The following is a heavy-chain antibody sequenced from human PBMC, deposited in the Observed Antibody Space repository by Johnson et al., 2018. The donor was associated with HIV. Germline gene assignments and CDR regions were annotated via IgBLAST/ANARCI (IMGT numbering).Heavy chain of an antibody. Sequence: VQLVESGGGLVQPGGSLRLSCAASGFTFSSYDMHWVRQATGKGLEWVSAIGTAGDTYYADSVRGRFTISRDSAQNSLYLQMNTLRAEDTAIYYCARDPGWGAFDIWGQGTMVTVSS. CDR2: IGTAGDT. CDR1: GFTFSSYD. V-gene: IGHV3-13*01. D-gene: IGHD3-16*01. J-gene: IGHJ3*02. CDR3: ARDPGWGAFDI.